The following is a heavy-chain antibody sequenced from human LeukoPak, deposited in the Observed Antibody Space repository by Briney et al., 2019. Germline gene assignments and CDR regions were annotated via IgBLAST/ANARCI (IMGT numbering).Heavy chain of an antibody. CDR1: GYXFTSYG. CDR3: ASTYYYDSSGYYFDY. V-gene: IGHV1-18*01. J-gene: IGHJ4*02. D-gene: IGHD3-22*01. Sequence: ASVKVSCKASGYXFTSYGISWVRQAPGQGLEWMGWISAYNGNTNYAQKLQGRVTMTTDTSTSTAYMELRSLRSDDTAVYYCASTYYYDSSGYYFDYWGQGTLVTVSS. CDR2: ISAYNGNT.